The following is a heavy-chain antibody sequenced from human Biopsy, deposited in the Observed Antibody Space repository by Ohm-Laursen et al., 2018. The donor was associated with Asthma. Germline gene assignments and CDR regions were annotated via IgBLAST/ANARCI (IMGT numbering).Heavy chain of an antibody. Sequence: SVKVSCKTSGYTFNSAGITWARQAPGQGLEWMGWISVYNGNTKVAQKLQDRVTMITDTSTSTAYMELGSLRSDDTAVYFCARAVDYSHYYGIDVWGQGTTVTVS. CDR1: GYTFNSAG. D-gene: IGHD3-10*01. V-gene: IGHV1-18*01. CDR3: ARAVDYSHYYGIDV. CDR2: ISVYNGNT. J-gene: IGHJ6*02.